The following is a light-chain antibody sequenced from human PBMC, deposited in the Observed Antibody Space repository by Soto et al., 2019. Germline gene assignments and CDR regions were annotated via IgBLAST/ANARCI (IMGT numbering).Light chain of an antibody. V-gene: IGKV3-20*01. CDR3: QQYNNWPRT. CDR1: QSVSSSY. CDR2: GAS. Sequence: EIVLTQSPGTLSLSPGERATLPCRASQSVSSSYLAWYQQKPGQAPRLLIYGASSRATGIPDRFSGSGSGTDFTLTISRLEPEDFAVYYCQQYNNWPRTFGQGTKVEIK. J-gene: IGKJ1*01.